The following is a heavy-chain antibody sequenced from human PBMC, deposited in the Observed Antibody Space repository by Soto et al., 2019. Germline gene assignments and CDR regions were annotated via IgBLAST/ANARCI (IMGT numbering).Heavy chain of an antibody. CDR1: GGSISSYY. Sequence: SETLSLTCTVSGGSISSYYWSWIRQPPGKGLEWIGYIYYSGSTNYNPSLKSRVTISVDTSKNQFSLKLSSVTAADTAVYYCARHTGRGYSSGYSAYWGQGTLVTGS. D-gene: IGHD5-18*01. CDR2: IYYSGST. V-gene: IGHV4-59*08. CDR3: ARHTGRGYSSGYSAY. J-gene: IGHJ4*02.